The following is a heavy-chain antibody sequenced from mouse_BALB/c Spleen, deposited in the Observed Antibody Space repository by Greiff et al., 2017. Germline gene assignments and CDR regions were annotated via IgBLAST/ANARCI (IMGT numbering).Heavy chain of an antibody. CDR2: ISSGSSTI. Sequence: EVKLVESGGGLVQPGGSRKLSCAASGFTFSSFGMHWVRQAPEQGLEWVAYISSGSSTIYYADTVKGRFTISRDNPKNTLFLQMTSLRSEDTAMYYCARNEGYAMDYWGQGTSVTVSS. CDR1: GFTFSSFG. CDR3: ARNEGYAMDY. V-gene: IGHV5-17*02. J-gene: IGHJ4*01.